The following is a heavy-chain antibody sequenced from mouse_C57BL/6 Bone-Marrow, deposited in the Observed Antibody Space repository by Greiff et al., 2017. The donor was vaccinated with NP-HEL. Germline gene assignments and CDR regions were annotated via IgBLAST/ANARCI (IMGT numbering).Heavy chain of an antibody. CDR3: TPRTAQATSWFAY. CDR1: GFNIKDDY. CDR2: IDPENGDT. Sequence: DVKLVESGAELVRPGASVKLSCTASGFNIKDDYMHWVKQRPEQGLEWIGWIDPENGDTEYASKFQGKATITADTSSNTAYLQLSSLTSEDTAVYYCTPRTAQATSWFAYWGQGTLVTVSA. D-gene: IGHD3-2*02. V-gene: IGHV14-4*01. J-gene: IGHJ3*01.